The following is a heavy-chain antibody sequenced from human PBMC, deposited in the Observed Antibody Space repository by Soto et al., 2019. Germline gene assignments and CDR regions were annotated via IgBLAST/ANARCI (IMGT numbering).Heavy chain of an antibody. CDR1: GGSISSYY. Sequence: SETLSLTCTVSGGSISSYYWSWIRQPPGKGLEWIGYIYYSGSTNYNPSLKSRVTISVDTSKNQFSLKLSSVTAADTAVYYCARIEYGITGTPGRYNWFDPCGPAPLVTVSS. V-gene: IGHV4-59*01. CDR3: ARIEYGITGTPGRYNWFDP. J-gene: IGHJ5*02. CDR2: IYYSGST. D-gene: IGHD1-7*01.